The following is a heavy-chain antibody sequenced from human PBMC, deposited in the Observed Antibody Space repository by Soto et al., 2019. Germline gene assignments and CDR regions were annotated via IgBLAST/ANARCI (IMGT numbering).Heavy chain of an antibody. Sequence: EVQLLESGGGLVQPGGSLRLSCAASGFTLSTYAMAWVRQAPGKGLEWVSAISDIDGSTYYVDSVKGRFTISRDDSKNTLYLQMNSLRAEDTGVYYCAKGRARYGYWGQGTLVTVST. V-gene: IGHV3-23*01. CDR3: AKGRARYGY. CDR1: GFTLSTYA. D-gene: IGHD1-1*01. J-gene: IGHJ4*02. CDR2: ISDIDGST.